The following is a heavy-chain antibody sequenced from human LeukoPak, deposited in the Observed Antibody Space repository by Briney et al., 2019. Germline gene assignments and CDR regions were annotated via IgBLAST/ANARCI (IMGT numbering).Heavy chain of an antibody. J-gene: IGHJ4*02. CDR1: GGSISSGGYY. CDR3: ARTYCSGGSCHFDY. D-gene: IGHD2-15*01. Sequence: SETLSLTCTVSGGSISSGGYYWSWIRQPPGKGLEWIGYIYYSGNTDSNPSLKSRVTISVDTSKKQFSLKLSSVTAADTAVYYCARTYCSGGSCHFDYWGQGTLVTVSS. CDR2: IYYSGNT. V-gene: IGHV4-61*08.